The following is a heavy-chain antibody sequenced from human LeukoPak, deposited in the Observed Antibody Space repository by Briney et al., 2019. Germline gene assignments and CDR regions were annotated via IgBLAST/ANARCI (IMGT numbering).Heavy chain of an antibody. Sequence: GESLRLSCAASGFTFSSYCMSWVRQAPGKGLEWVANIKQDGSGKYYVDSVKGRFTISRDNTKNSLYLQMNSLRAEDTAVYYCARDRRYDFWSGYLRGFDYWGQGTLVTVSS. D-gene: IGHD3-3*01. CDR2: IKQDGSGK. CDR1: GFTFSSYC. V-gene: IGHV3-7*01. CDR3: ARDRRYDFWSGYLRGFDY. J-gene: IGHJ4*02.